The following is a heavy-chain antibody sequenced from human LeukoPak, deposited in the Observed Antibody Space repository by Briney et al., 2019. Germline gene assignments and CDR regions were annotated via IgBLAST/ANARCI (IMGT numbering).Heavy chain of an antibody. D-gene: IGHD2-15*01. CDR3: ASGGSSYYFDY. CDR1: GGSISSGGYY. CDR2: IYYSGST. Sequence: SETLSLTCSVSGGSISSGGYYWSWIRQHPGKGLEWIGYIYYSGSTYYNPSLKSRVTISVDTSKNQFSLKLSAVTAADTAVYYCASGGSSYYFDYWGQGTLVTVPS. J-gene: IGHJ4*02. V-gene: IGHV4-31*03.